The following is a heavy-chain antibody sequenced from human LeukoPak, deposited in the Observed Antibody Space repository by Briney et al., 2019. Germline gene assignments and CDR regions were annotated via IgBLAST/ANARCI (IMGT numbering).Heavy chain of an antibody. V-gene: IGHV4-59*06. CDR3: ARAILTPSGYVWYFDL. CDR2: SFYSGSS. D-gene: IGHD3-3*01. J-gene: IGHJ2*01. CDR1: GGSISNYY. Sequence: SETLSLTCTVSGGSISNYYWSWSRQPPGKGLEWLGYSFYSGSSYYNPSLTSRLTIPVDTSKNQFSLSLSSVTAADTAVYYCARAILTPSGYVWYFDLWGRGTLVTVSS.